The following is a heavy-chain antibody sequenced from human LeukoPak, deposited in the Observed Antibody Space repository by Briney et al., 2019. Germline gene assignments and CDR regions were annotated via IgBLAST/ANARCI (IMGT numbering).Heavy chain of an antibody. CDR1: GGSFSGYY. V-gene: IGHV4-34*01. D-gene: IGHD1-26*01. CDR2: INHSGST. J-gene: IGHJ3*02. CDR3: ARLGAFDI. Sequence: SETLSLTCAVYGGSFSGYYWSWIRQPPGKGLEWIGEINHSGSTNYNPSLKSRVTISVDTSKNQFSLKLSSVTAADTAMYYCARLGAFDIWGQGTMVTVSS.